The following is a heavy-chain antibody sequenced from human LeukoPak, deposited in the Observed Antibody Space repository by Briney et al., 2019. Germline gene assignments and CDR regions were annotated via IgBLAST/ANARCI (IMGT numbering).Heavy chain of an antibody. CDR1: EFTFSNYW. CDR3: ARAYGGNVHSDY. J-gene: IGHJ4*02. CDR2: INTDGSST. Sequence: GGSLRLSCAASEFTFSNYWMHWVRQAPGKGLVWVARINTDGSSTTYADSVKGRFTISRDNAKSTLDLQMNSLRAEDTAVYYCARAYGGNVHSDYWGQGTLVTVSS. V-gene: IGHV3-74*01. D-gene: IGHD4-23*01.